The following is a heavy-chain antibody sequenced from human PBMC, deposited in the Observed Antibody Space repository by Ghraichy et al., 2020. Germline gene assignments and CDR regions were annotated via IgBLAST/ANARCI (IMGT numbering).Heavy chain of an antibody. J-gene: IGHJ4*02. Sequence: GGSLRLSCAASGFTFSTYWMSWVRQTPGGGLEWVASLNQDGSEKFYVDSVKGRFTISRDNAKNSLYLQMNSLRADDTAVYYCARLGAKGTLDYWGQGTLVTVSS. V-gene: IGHV3-7*03. D-gene: IGHD1-1*01. CDR3: ARLGAKGTLDY. CDR2: LNQDGSEK. CDR1: GFTFSTYW.